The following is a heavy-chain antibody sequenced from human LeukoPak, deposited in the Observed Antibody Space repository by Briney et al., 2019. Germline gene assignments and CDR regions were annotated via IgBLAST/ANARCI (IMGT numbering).Heavy chain of an antibody. J-gene: IGHJ4*02. CDR3: AREGVTTRPYFDY. CDR1: GGSFSDSY. D-gene: IGHD4-17*01. V-gene: IGHV4-59*01. Sequence: SETLSLTCTVSGGSFSDSYWSWIRQPPGKGLEWIGYIYDSGSTNYNPSLKSRVTISVDTSKNQFSLKLSSVTAADTAVYYCAREGVTTRPYFDYWGQGTLVTVSS. CDR2: IYDSGST.